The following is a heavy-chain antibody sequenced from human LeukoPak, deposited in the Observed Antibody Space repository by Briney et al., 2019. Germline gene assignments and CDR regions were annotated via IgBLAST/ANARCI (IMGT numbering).Heavy chain of an antibody. CDR2: VTGSGGNT. Sequence: QSGGSLRLSCVVSGFTFSNYAMSWVRQAPGKGLEWVSGVTGSGGNTYYADSVKGRFTLSRDNSKNTLDLQMNSLRAEDTAVYYCAKGWGSQSFFDYWGQGALVTVSS. J-gene: IGHJ4*02. V-gene: IGHV3-23*01. CDR1: GFTFSNYA. CDR3: AKGWGSQSFFDY. D-gene: IGHD7-27*01.